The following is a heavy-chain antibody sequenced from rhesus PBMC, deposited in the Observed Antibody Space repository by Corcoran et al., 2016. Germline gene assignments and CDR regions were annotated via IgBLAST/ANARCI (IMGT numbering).Heavy chain of an antibody. D-gene: IGHD6-31*01. CDR3: ARDRRIAAAGTGFDY. V-gene: IGHV4-173*01. J-gene: IGHJ4*01. CDR1: GGSISSNY. Sequence: QLQLQESGPGLVKPSETLSLTCAVSGGSISSNYWSWIRQPPGKGLEWIGRISGSGGSTDYNPSLKGRVTFSTGTSKNQFSLKLSSVTAADTAVYYCARDRRIAAAGTGFDYWGQGVLVTVSS. CDR2: ISGSGGST.